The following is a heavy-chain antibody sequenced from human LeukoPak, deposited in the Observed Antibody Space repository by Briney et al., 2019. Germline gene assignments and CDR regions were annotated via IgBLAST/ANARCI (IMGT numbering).Heavy chain of an antibody. D-gene: IGHD2-15*01. J-gene: IGHJ3*02. CDR3: ARDSGEICSGGSGGAFDI. CDR2: ICYDGSNK. V-gene: IGHV3-33*01. CDR1: RFTFSSYG. Sequence: GGSLTLSCAAYRFTFSSYGMHEVGQAPGKGLEGVAVICYDGSNKYYADSVKGRFNISRDNSKNTLYLQMNSLRAEDAAVYYCARDSGEICSGGSGGAFDIRVRGTRLSVPS.